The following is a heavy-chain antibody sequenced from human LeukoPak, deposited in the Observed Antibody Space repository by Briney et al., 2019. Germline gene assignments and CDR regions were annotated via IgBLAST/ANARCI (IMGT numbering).Heavy chain of an antibody. CDR2: IVGDGSTT. CDR1: GFTFGPYW. V-gene: IGHV3-74*01. Sequence: GGSLRLSCAASGFTFGPYWMHWVRQVPGKGLLWVSRIVGDGSTTIYADSVKGRFTISRDNAMNTLYLQMNSLRVEDTGVYYCARDVGYGMNVWGQGTTVTVSS. D-gene: IGHD2-15*01. CDR3: ARDVGYGMNV. J-gene: IGHJ6*02.